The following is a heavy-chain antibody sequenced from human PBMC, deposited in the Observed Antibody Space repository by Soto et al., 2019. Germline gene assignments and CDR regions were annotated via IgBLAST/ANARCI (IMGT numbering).Heavy chain of an antibody. Sequence: QVQLVQSGAEVKKPGASVKVSCKASGYTFGSYDINWVRQATGQGLEWMGWMKPTSGNTGYAQKFQGRVTMTRDTSISTAYLELSSLRSEDTAVYYCVRSGYGTNGVCYFGDFDYWGQGTLVTVSS. V-gene: IGHV1-8*01. J-gene: IGHJ4*02. CDR1: GYTFGSYD. CDR2: MKPTSGNT. CDR3: VRSGYGTNGVCYFGDFDY. D-gene: IGHD2-8*01.